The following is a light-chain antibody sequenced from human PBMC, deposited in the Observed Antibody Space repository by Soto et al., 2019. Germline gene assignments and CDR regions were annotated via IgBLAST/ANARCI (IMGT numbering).Light chain of an antibody. CDR1: QSVLRSPTNNNY. V-gene: IGKV4-1*01. J-gene: IGKJ1*01. CDR3: HQYYSIPRT. CDR2: WAS. Sequence: DIVMTQSPDSLAVSLGERATINCMSSQSVLRSPTNNNYLAWYQKKPGQPPKLLIYWASTRESGVPDRFSGSGSGTDFTLTINSLQAEDAAVYYCHQYYSIPRTFGQGTKVEIK.